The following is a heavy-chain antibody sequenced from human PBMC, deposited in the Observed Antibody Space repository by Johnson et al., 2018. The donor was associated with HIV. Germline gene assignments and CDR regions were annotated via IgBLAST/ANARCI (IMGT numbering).Heavy chain of an antibody. CDR1: GFTFSSYA. CDR2: ISYDGSNK. J-gene: IGHJ3*02. Sequence: QVQLVESGGGVVQPGRSLRLSCAASGFTFSSYAMHWVRQAPGKGLEWVAVISYDGSNKYYADSVKGRFTLSRDNSKNTLYLQMNSRRAEDTAVYYCAKDQSPLMTWWDAFDIWGQGTMVTVSS. D-gene: IGHD2-8*02. CDR3: AKDQSPLMTWWDAFDI. V-gene: IGHV3-30*04.